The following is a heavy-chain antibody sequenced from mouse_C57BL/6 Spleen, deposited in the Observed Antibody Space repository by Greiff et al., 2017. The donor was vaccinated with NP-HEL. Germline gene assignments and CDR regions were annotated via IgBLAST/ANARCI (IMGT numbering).Heavy chain of an antibody. CDR2: IRSKSNNYAT. J-gene: IGHJ4*01. V-gene: IGHV10-1*01. CDR1: GFSFNTYA. Sequence: EVQVVESGGGLVQPKGSLKLSCAASGFSFNTYAMNWVRQAPGKGVEWVARIRSKSNNYATYYADSVKDRFTISRDDSESMLYLQMNNLKTEDTAMYYCVRRGDPYAMDYWGQGTSVTVSS. CDR3: VRRGDPYAMDY.